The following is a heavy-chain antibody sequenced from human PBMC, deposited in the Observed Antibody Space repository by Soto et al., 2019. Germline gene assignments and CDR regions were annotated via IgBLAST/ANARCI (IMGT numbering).Heavy chain of an antibody. Sequence: PSETLSLTCAVSGYSISSSNWWGWIRQPPGKGLEWIGYIYYSGTSYHNPSLKSRVTISVDTSKNQFSLTLTSVTAADTAVYYCASRVEGLYSGNDRYYFDYWGQGTLVTVSS. D-gene: IGHD5-12*01. CDR1: GYSISSSNW. CDR2: IYYSGTS. J-gene: IGHJ4*02. CDR3: ASRVEGLYSGNDRYYFDY. V-gene: IGHV4-28*01.